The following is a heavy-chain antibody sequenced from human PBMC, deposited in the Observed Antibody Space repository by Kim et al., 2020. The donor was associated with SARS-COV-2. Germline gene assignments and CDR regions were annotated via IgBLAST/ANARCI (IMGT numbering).Heavy chain of an antibody. CDR1: GYSFTSYW. J-gene: IGHJ3*02. CDR2: IYPGDSDT. D-gene: IGHD3-10*01. CDR3: ARRWDGSGSYSHDAFDI. Sequence: GESLKISCKGSGYSFTSYWIGWVRQMPGKGLEWMGIIYPGDSDTRYSPSFQGQVTISADKSISTAYLQWSSLKASDTAMYYCARRWDGSGSYSHDAFDIWGQGTMVTVSS. V-gene: IGHV5-51*01.